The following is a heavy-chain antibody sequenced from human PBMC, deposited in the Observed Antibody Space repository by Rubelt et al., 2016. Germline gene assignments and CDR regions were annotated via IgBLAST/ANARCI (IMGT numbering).Heavy chain of an antibody. Sequence: QVQLVQSGAEVKKPGASVKVSCKASGYTFTGYYMHWVRQAPGQGLEWMGRINPNSGGTNYAQNFQGRVTMTRETSISTAYMELNRLRSDDTAVYYCARVGGGYGFDPWGQGTLVTVSS. CDR2: INPNSGGT. CDR3: ARVGGGYGFDP. CDR1: GYTFTGYY. D-gene: IGHD6-25*01. V-gene: IGHV1-2*06. J-gene: IGHJ5*02.